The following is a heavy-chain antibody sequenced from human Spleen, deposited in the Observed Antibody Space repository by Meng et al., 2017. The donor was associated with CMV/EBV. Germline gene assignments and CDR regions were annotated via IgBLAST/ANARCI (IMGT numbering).Heavy chain of an antibody. CDR1: GPFSSYA. D-gene: IGHD6-13*01. CDR3: ASRSGNSDRWYTEYFQH. Sequence: GPFSSYAISWVRQAPGQGLEWVGGLVPIFGTPTYAQKFRGRVTITADDSTSTAYMEVSSLTSEDTAVYFCASRSGNSDRWYTEYFQHWGQGTLVTVSS. J-gene: IGHJ1*01. V-gene: IGHV1-69*01. CDR2: LVPIFGTP.